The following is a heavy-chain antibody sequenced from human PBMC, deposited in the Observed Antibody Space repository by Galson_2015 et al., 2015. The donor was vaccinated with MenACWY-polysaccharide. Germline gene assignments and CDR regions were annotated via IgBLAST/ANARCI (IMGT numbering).Heavy chain of an antibody. CDR1: GFTFSSYG. CDR2: ISYDGSNK. D-gene: IGHD5-24*01. CDR3: AKDRERWLQFAMTACDY. J-gene: IGHJ4*02. Sequence: SLRLSCAASGFTFSSYGMHWVRQAPGKGLEWVAVISYDGSNKYYADSVKGRFTISRDNSKNTLYLQVNSLRAEDTALYYCAKDRERWLQFAMTACDYWGQGTLVTVSS. V-gene: IGHV3-30*18.